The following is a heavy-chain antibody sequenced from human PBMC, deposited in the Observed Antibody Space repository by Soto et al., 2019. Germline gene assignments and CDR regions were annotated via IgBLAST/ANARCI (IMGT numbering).Heavy chain of an antibody. CDR2: VIPIFGTA. CDR3: ARKFSGSYYGPFDY. V-gene: IGHV1-69*01. J-gene: IGHJ4*02. Sequence: QVQLVQSGAEVKKPGSSVKVSCKASGGTFSSYAISWVRQAPGQGLEWMGGVIPIFGTANYAQKFQGRVTITADDSTSTAYMELSSLRSEDTAVYYCARKFSGSYYGPFDYWGQGTLVTVSS. CDR1: GGTFSSYA. D-gene: IGHD1-26*01.